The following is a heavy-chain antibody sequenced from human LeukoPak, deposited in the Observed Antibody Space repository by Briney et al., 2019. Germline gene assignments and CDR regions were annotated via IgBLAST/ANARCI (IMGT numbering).Heavy chain of an antibody. CDR3: ARLGIVDPRGAWFDP. V-gene: IGHV5-10-1*01. CDR1: GYSFTSYW. CDR2: IDPSDSYT. J-gene: IGHJ5*02. D-gene: IGHD7-27*01. Sequence: GESLKISCKGSGYSFTSYWISWVRQMPGKGLEWRGRIDPSDSYTNYSPSFQGHVTISADKSISTAYLQWSSLKASDTAMYYCARLGIVDPRGAWFDPWGQGTLVTVPS.